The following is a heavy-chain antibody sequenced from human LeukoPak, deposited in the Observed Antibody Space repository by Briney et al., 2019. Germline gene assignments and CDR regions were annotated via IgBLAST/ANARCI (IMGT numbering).Heavy chain of an antibody. Sequence: GGSLRLSCAASGFTFSSYWMHWVRQAPGKGLVWVSRINSDGSSTSYADSVKGRFTISRDNAKNTLYLQMNSLRAEDTAVFYCVRGEYYFGSGSDNYYYMDVWGKGTTVTVSS. D-gene: IGHD3-10*01. CDR3: VRGEYYFGSGSDNYYYMDV. CDR2: INSDGSST. J-gene: IGHJ6*03. V-gene: IGHV3-74*01. CDR1: GFTFSSYW.